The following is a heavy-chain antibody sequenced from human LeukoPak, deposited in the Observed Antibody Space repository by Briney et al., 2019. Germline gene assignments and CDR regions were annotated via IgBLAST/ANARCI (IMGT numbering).Heavy chain of an antibody. V-gene: IGHV1-18*01. J-gene: IGHJ6*03. CDR3: ARAPYYDFWSGYYGGVDYYYMDV. CDR2: ISAYNGNT. D-gene: IGHD3-3*01. CDR1: GYTFTSYG. Sequence: GASVKVSCKASGYTFTSYGISWVRQAPGQGLEWMGWISAYNGNTNYAQKLQGRVTMTTDTSTSRAYMELRSLRSDDTAVYYCARAPYYDFWSGYYGGVDYYYMDVWGKGTTVTVSS.